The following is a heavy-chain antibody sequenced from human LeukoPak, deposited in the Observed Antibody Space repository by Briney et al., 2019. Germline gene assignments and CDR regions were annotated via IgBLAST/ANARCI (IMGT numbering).Heavy chain of an antibody. D-gene: IGHD1/OR15-1a*01. CDR1: GFTFSSYG. CDR3: ARAGNIRFDY. Sequence: PGGSLRLSCAASGFTFSSYGVSWVRQAPGKGLEWVSGFSGSGGSTYYADSVKGRFTISRDNSKNTLYLQMNSLRAEDTAVYYCARAGNIRFDYWGQGTLVTVSS. V-gene: IGHV3-23*01. J-gene: IGHJ4*02. CDR2: FSGSGGST.